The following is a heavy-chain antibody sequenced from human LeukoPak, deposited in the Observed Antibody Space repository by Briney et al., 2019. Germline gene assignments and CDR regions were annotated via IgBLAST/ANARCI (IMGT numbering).Heavy chain of an antibody. V-gene: IGHV4-59*08. J-gene: IGHJ4*02. CDR2: IYYSGST. D-gene: IGHD5-18*01. CDR3: ARHRRDTAMVTG. CDR1: GGSISSYY. Sequence: PSETLSLTCTVSGGSISSYYWSWIRQPPGKGLEWIGYIYYSGSTNYNPSLKSRVTISVDTSKNQFSLKLSSVTAADTAVYCCARHRRDTAMVTGWGQGTLVTVSS.